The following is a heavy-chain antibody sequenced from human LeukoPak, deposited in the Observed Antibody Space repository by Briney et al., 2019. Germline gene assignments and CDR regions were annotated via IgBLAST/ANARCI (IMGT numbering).Heavy chain of an antibody. V-gene: IGHV4-59*01. Sequence: SETLSLTCTVSGGSISSYYWSWIRQPPGKGLEWIGYIYYSGSTNYNPSLKSRVTISVDTSKNQFSLKLSSVTAADTAAYYCARTVGATFFDYWGQGTLVTVSS. CDR1: GGSISSYY. CDR2: IYYSGST. CDR3: ARTVGATFFDY. D-gene: IGHD1-26*01. J-gene: IGHJ4*02.